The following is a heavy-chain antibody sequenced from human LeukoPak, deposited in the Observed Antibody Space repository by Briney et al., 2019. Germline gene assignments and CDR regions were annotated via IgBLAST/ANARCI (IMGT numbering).Heavy chain of an antibody. V-gene: IGHV3-48*03. CDR1: GFTFSTSD. CDR2: ISSTSSIL. J-gene: IGHJ4*02. CDR3: ARTKWQLPWS. Sequence: QTGGSLRLSCTASGFTFSTSDMTWIRQAPGKGLEWVSHISSTSSILNYAESVKGRFTISRDNTKNSVFLDMHSLRAEDTAIYYCARTKWQLPWSWGLGTLVTVFS. D-gene: IGHD1-26*01.